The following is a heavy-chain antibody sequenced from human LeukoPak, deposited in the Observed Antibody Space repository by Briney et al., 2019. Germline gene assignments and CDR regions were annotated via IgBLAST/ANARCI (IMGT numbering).Heavy chain of an antibody. D-gene: IGHD3-3*01. J-gene: IGHJ3*02. CDR1: GDSVSSNSAA. V-gene: IGHV6-1*01. CDR3: ARASITIFGVVIPLDAFDI. CDR2: TYYRAKLYN. Sequence: SRTLSLTCALSGDSVSSNSAAWIWLRQSPSRGLEWLGRTYYRAKLYNDYAVSGKSLITINPDTSKNQFSLQLNSVTPEDTAVDYCARASITIFGVVIPLDAFDIWGQGTMVTVSS.